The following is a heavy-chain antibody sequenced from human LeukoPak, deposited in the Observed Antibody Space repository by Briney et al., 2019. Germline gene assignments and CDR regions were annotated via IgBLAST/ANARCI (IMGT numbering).Heavy chain of an antibody. D-gene: IGHD6-13*01. Sequence: GGSLRLSRAASEINVTTNYMTWIRQAPGKGLEWVSLIYGDNAAYYAESVRGRFIISRDSLKNTLFLQMNSLRTEDTAVYYCVSSTGQQFIPYDYWGHGTHVTVSS. V-gene: IGHV3-66*02. CDR2: IYGDNAA. J-gene: IGHJ4*01. CDR1: EINVTTNY. CDR3: VSSTGQQFIPYDY.